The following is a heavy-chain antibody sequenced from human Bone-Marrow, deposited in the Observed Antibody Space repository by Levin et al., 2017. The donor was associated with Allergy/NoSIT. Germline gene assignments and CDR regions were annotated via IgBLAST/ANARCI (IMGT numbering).Heavy chain of an antibody. CDR3: SGLVGTTTLLDY. Sequence: LSLTCAGSGFSFADYTMIWFRQGPGKGLEWVGFMRSTTYGGTTEFAASVKGRFTISRDDSNSIAYLQMKSLKSEDTAVYYCSGLVGTTTLLDYWGRGTLVTVSS. V-gene: IGHV3-49*03. CDR2: MRSTTYGGTT. J-gene: IGHJ4*02. CDR1: GFSFADYT. D-gene: IGHD1-26*01.